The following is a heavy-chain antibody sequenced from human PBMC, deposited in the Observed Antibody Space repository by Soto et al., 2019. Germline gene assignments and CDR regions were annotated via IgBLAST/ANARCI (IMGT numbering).Heavy chain of an antibody. V-gene: IGHV3-74*01. CDR3: ARNSPGLYALWGYV. CDR2: IDTDGNSI. D-gene: IGHD2-8*01. J-gene: IGHJ6*02. CDR1: GFTFSNYW. Sequence: EVQLVESGGGLVEPGGSLRLSFAASGFTFSNYWMHWVRQAPGKGLVWVALIDTDGNSINYADFVEGRLRISRDNAKNTMYLQMNSLRAEDTAVYYCARNSPGLYALWGYVWGQGTTITVS.